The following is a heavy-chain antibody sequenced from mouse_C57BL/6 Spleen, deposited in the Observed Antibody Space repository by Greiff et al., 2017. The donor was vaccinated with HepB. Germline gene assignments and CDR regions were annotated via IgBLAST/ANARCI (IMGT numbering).Heavy chain of an antibody. CDR2: ISSGGSYT. CDR1: GFTFSSYG. CDR3: ASMTTVVAHWYFDV. V-gene: IGHV5-6*01. D-gene: IGHD1-1*01. J-gene: IGHJ1*03. Sequence: VQLVESGGDLVKPGGSLKLSCAASGFTFSSYGMSWVRQTPDKRLEWVATISSGGSYTYYPDSVKGRFTISRDNAKNTLYLQMSSLKSEDTAMYYCASMTTVVAHWYFDVWGTGTTVTVSS.